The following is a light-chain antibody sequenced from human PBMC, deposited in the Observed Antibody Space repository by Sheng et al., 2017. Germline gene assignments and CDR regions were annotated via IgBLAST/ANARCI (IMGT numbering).Light chain of an antibody. CDR3: QQYDSEIT. Sequence: DIQMTQSPSSMSASVGDRVTITCRASQGIGNSLAWFQQKPGKAPKSLIYAASILQGGVPSKFSGSGSGTDFTLTITSLQPEDFATYYCQQYDSEITFGQGTRLEIK. V-gene: IGKV1-16*02. CDR1: QGIGNS. J-gene: IGKJ5*01. CDR2: AAS.